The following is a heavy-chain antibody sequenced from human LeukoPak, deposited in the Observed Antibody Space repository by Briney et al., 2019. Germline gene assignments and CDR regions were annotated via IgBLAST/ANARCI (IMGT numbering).Heavy chain of an antibody. CDR1: GGSISSSSYY. J-gene: IGHJ4*02. CDR3: ARRVRFLEWLIRSPYFDY. Sequence: SETLSLTCTVSGGSISSSSYYWGWIRQPPGKGLEWIGSIYYCGSTYYNPSLKSRVTISVDTSKNQFSLKLSSVTAADTAVYYCARRVRFLEWLIRSPYFDYWGQGTLVTVSS. V-gene: IGHV4-39*01. D-gene: IGHD3-3*01. CDR2: IYYCGST.